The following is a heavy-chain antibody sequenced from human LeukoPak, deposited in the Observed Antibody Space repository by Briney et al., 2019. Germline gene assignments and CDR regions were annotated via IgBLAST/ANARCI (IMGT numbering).Heavy chain of an antibody. CDR2: ISGGSDNT. D-gene: IGHD6-13*01. J-gene: IGHJ3*02. CDR3: ANMQLVKGVFEI. Sequence: GGSLRLSCAASGLTFNSFAMSWVRQAPGKGLDWVSAISGGSDNTYYADSVKGRFTISRDNSKNTLDLHMSSLTADDTAVYYCANMQLVKGVFEIWGQGTRVTVSS. CDR1: GLTFNSFA. V-gene: IGHV3-23*01.